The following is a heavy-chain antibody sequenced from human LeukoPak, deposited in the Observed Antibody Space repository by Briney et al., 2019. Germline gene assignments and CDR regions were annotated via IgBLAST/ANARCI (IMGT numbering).Heavy chain of an antibody. D-gene: IGHD3-10*01. Sequence: SETLSLTCTVSGGSISSSSYYWGWIRQPPGKGLEWIGSIYYSGSTYYNPSLKSRVTISVATSKNQFSLKLSSVTAADTAVYYCARHEYYYDSGRSDWYFDLWGRGTLVTVSS. CDR2: IYYSGST. CDR1: GGSISSSSYY. V-gene: IGHV4-39*01. J-gene: IGHJ2*01. CDR3: ARHEYYYDSGRSDWYFDL.